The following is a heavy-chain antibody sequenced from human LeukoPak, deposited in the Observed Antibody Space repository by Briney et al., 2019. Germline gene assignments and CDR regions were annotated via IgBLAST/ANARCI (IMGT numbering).Heavy chain of an antibody. J-gene: IGHJ4*02. CDR2: IWYDGGNR. Sequence: GALILSCSASGIILSSNGMHWVRQAARKGAEWGAVIWYDGGNRYYADSVKGRCTITRDTSKNTTYLQKESMRADETAVYYYGRDYFYSGGLVTALLYYFDSWGRGTLVTVSS. D-gene: IGHD2-21*02. CDR3: GRDYFYSGGLVTALLYYFDS. V-gene: IGHV3-33*01. CDR1: GIILSSNG.